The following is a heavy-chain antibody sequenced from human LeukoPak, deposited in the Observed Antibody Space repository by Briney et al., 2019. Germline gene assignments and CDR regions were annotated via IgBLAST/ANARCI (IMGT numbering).Heavy chain of an antibody. V-gene: IGHV3-23*01. CDR1: GFTFSSYA. CDR3: AKGSGKYYGSSGYYY. CDR2: ISGSGGST. J-gene: IGHJ4*02. D-gene: IGHD3-22*01. Sequence: GGSLRLSCAASGFTFSSYAMSWVRQAPGKGLEWVSAISGSGGSTYSADSVKGRFTISRDNSKNTLYLQMNSLRAEDTAVYYCAKGSGKYYGSSGYYYWGQGTLVTVSS.